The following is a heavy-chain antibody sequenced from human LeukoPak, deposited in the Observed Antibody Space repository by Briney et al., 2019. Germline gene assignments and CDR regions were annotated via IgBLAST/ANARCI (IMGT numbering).Heavy chain of an antibody. J-gene: IGHJ4*02. D-gene: IGHD7-27*01. CDR2: INPNSGGT. Sequence: ASVKVSCKASGYTFTAYYMHWVRQAPGQGLEWMGWINPNSGGTNYAQKFQGRVTMTTDTSTSTAYMELSRLRSDDTAVYYCARVWGSFYYFDYWGQGTLVTVSS. V-gene: IGHV1-2*02. CDR1: GYTFTAYY. CDR3: ARVWGSFYYFDY.